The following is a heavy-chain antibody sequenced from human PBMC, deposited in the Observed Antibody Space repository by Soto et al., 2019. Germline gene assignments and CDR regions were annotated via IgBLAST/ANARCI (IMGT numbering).Heavy chain of an antibody. J-gene: IGHJ3*02. CDR1: GGSISSCYYY. CDR3: ARGRITGTYPDAFDI. D-gene: IGHD1-7*01. CDR2: IYYSGST. Sequence: KASETLSLTCTVSGGSISSCYYYWSWIRQPPGKGLEWIGYIYYSGSTYYNPSLKSRVTISVDTSKNQFSLKLSSVTAADTAVYYCARGRITGTYPDAFDIWGQGTMVTV. V-gene: IGHV4-30-4*01.